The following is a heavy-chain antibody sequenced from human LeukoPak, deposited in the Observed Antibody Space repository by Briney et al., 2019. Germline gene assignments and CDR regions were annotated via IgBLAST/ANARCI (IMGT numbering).Heavy chain of an antibody. CDR1: GFTFSNAW. V-gene: IGHV3-15*01. D-gene: IGHD3-10*01. CDR3: TTDIPIITYYYGSGSYY. CDR2: LKSKTDGGTT. Sequence: GGPLRLSCEASGFTFSNAWMSWFRQAPGKGLESVSRLKSKTDGGTTDCAAPVKGRVTISRDDSKNTLYLQMNSLKTEDTAVYYCTTDIPIITYYYGSGSYYWGQGTLVTVSS. J-gene: IGHJ4*02.